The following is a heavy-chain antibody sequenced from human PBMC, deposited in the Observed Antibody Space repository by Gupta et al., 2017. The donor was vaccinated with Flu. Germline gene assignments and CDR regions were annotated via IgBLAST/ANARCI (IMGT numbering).Heavy chain of an antibody. CDR3: ASLSLLGVGAFDI. J-gene: IGHJ3*02. V-gene: IGHV3-21*01. CDR2: LSLSSDYI. D-gene: IGHD3-10*01. CDR1: AFSFRIYT. Sequence: RGLSCTASAFSFRIYTFHWVLLAPENSLSWFSSLSLSSDYIYYSATVRCRFTIPRDHAQDSLSLQMNSLRAVDSAAYYCASLSLLGVGAFDIW.